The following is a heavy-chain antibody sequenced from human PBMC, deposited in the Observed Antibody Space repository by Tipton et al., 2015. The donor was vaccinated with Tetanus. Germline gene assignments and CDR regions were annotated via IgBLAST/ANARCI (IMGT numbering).Heavy chain of an antibody. CDR1: GGSINSGGHF. CDR2: IRDNGNS. D-gene: IGHD2/OR15-2a*01. J-gene: IGHJ4*02. V-gene: IGHV4-31*03. CDR3: ARGTFHAFDF. Sequence: TLSLTCTVSGGSINSGGHFWTWIRQHTGKGLEWIGHIRDNGNSYANPSLSGRVTMSVDTRKNQFSLNLTSMSVADTATYYCARGTFHAFDFWGQGVQVTVSS.